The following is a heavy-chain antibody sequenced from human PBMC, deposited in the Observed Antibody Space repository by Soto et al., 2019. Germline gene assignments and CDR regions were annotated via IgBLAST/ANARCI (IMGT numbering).Heavy chain of an antibody. CDR2: ISANNGDT. Sequence: ASVKVSCKASGYTFTSYGINWVRQAPGQGLEWMGWISANNGDTTYSQKFQGRVTITSDTSASTAYMEMTSLRSEDTAVYYCARDFSMVLVAPGYWGQGTLVTVSS. J-gene: IGHJ4*02. CDR1: GYTFTSYG. CDR3: ARDFSMVLVAPGY. V-gene: IGHV1-18*01. D-gene: IGHD3-22*01.